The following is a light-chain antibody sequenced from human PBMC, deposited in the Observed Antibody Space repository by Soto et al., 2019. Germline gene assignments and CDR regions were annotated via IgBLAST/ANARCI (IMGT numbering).Light chain of an antibody. Sequence: QSVLTQPPSASGTPGQRVTISCSGSSSNIVSNTVNWYQQLPGTAPKLLIYSNNQRPSGVPDRFSGSKSGTSASLAISGLQSEDEADYYCAAWDDSLNGHYVFGTGTKLTVL. CDR1: SSNIVSNT. J-gene: IGLJ1*01. CDR3: AAWDDSLNGHYV. CDR2: SNN. V-gene: IGLV1-44*01.